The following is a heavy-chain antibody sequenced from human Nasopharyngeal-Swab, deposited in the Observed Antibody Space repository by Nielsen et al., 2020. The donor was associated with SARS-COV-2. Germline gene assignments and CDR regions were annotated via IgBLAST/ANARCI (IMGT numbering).Heavy chain of an antibody. Sequence: PGKGLEWIGYIYYSGSTYYNPSLKSRVTISVDTSKNQFSLKLSSVTAADTAVYYCARERGSGWYDRVYYGMDVWGQGTTVTVSS. CDR2: IYYSGST. CDR3: ARERGSGWYDRVYYGMDV. J-gene: IGHJ6*02. D-gene: IGHD6-19*01. V-gene: IGHV4-31*02.